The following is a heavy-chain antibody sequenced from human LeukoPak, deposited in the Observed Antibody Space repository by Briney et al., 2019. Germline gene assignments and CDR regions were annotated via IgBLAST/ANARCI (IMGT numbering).Heavy chain of an antibody. D-gene: IGHD3-10*01. CDR1: GFTFSTYG. CDR2: IRDDGGNR. J-gene: IGHJ4*02. V-gene: IGHV3-30*02. Sequence: GGSLRLSCAASGFTFSTYGMHWVRQAPGKGLEWVAFIRDDGGNRYHADSVKGRFTISRDNSKNTLYLEMNSLRAEDTGVYYCAKEYYGSGSYYDYWGQGTLVTVSS. CDR3: AKEYYGSGSYYDY.